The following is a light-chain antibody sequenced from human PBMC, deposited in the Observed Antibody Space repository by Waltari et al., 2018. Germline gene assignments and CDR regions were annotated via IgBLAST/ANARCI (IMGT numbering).Light chain of an antibody. CDR1: QSVSRY. Sequence: EIVFTQSPATLSLSPGERATLPCRASQSVSRYLAWYQQQPGQAPRLLIYDASNRATGIPARFSGNGSETDFTLTISSLEPEDFAVYYCQQRSNWRGLSFGGGTKVEIK. CDR2: DAS. V-gene: IGKV3-11*01. J-gene: IGKJ4*01. CDR3: QQRSNWRGLS.